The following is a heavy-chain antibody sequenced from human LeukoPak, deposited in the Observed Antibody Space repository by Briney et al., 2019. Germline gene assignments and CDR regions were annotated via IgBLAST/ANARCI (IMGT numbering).Heavy chain of an antibody. CDR1: GFTFSNYG. D-gene: IGHD6-19*01. Sequence: GGSLRLSCAASGFTFSNYGMHWVRQAPGKGLEWVSFIRYDGSNKYYADSVKGRFTISRDNSKNTLYLQMNSLRAEDTAVYYCSGSGWYYYYYYMDVWGKGTTVTVSS. J-gene: IGHJ6*03. V-gene: IGHV3-30*02. CDR2: IRYDGSNK. CDR3: SGSGWYYYYYYMDV.